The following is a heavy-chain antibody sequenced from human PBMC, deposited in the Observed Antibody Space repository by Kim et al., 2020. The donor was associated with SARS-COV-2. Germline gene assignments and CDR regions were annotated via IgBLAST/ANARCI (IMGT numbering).Heavy chain of an antibody. V-gene: IGHV3-33*06. D-gene: IGHD3-10*01. Sequence: KGRFTIAKDNSKNTLYLQMNSRGAEDTAVYYCAKVAYYGSGSYRSGAFDIWGQGTMVTVSS. CDR3: AKVAYYGSGSYRSGAFDI. J-gene: IGHJ3*02.